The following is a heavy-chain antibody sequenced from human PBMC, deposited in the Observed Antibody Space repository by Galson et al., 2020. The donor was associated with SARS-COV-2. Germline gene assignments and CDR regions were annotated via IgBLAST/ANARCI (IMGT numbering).Heavy chain of an antibody. CDR1: GASISTTSSF. D-gene: IGHD4-17*01. V-gene: IGHV4-39*01. J-gene: IGHJ2*01. CDR2: IYDSGTT. Sequence: SETLSLTCTVSGASISTTSSFWGRIRQPPGKGREGTGPIYDSGTTYYNPSLRSRVTISVETSTNQFSLKLNSVTAADTAVYYCARRGGTVTTQQFDLWGRGTLVTVSS. CDR3: ARRGGTVTTQQFDL.